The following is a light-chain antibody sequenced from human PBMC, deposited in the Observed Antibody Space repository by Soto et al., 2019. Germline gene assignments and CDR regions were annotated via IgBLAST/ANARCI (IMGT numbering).Light chain of an antibody. CDR1: SSNIGSNT. J-gene: IGLJ1*01. CDR2: SNN. Sequence: QSALNQPTSASGTPGQRVTISCSGSSSNIGSNTVNWYQQLPGTAPKLLIYSNNQRPSGVPDRFSGSKSGTSASLAISGLQSEDEADYYCAAWDDSLNGYVFGTGTKVTVL. V-gene: IGLV1-44*01. CDR3: AAWDDSLNGYV.